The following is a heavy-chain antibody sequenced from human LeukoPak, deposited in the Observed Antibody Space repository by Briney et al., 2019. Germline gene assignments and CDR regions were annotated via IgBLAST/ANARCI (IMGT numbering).Heavy chain of an antibody. D-gene: IGHD6-13*01. CDR3: ANGQQDPDYYMDV. J-gene: IGHJ6*03. Sequence: SETLSLTCSIAGGSLSNSYQWGWIRQPPGKGLEWIGSISNSGRTNYNPSLKSRVTMSVDTSKNQFSLKLNSVTAADTAVYFCANGQQDPDYYMDVWGKGTTVTVSS. CDR1: GGSLSNSYQ. V-gene: IGHV4-39*01. CDR2: ISNSGRT.